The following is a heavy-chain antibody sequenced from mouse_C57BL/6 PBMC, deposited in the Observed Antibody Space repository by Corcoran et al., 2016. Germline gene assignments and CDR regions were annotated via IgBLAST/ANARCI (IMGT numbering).Heavy chain of an antibody. V-gene: IGHV9-3*01. Sequence: QIQLVQSGPELKKPGETVKISCKASGYTFTTYGMSWVEQAPGKGLKWMGWINTYSGVPTYADDFKGRFAFSLETFARTAYLQINNLKNEDTATYFCARSRVGYYAMDYCGQGTSVTVSS. CDR2: INTYSGVP. CDR3: ARSRVGYYAMDY. D-gene: IGHD1-1*01. J-gene: IGHJ4*01. CDR1: GYTFTTYG.